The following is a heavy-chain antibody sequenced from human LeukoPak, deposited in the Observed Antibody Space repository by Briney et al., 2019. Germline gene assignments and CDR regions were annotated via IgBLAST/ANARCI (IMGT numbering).Heavy chain of an antibody. CDR2: ISSDGSRD. V-gene: IGHV3-30*14. Sequence: GGSLRLSCAASGFTFSNSVMHWVRQAPGKGLEWVAVISSDGSRDYYTDSVKGRFTISRDNSKNTIYLQMNSLRAEDTAVFCCASARREGYNEPFDYRGKGTRVTVSS. D-gene: IGHD5-24*01. CDR3: ASARREGYNEPFDY. CDR1: GFTFSNSV. J-gene: IGHJ4*02.